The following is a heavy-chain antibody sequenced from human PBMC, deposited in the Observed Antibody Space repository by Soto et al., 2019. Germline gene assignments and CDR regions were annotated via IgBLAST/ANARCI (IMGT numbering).Heavy chain of an antibody. CDR1: GFTFSSYA. Sequence: RGSLRLSCAASGFTFSSYAMSWVRQAPGKGLEWVSAISGSGGSTYYADSVKGRFTISRDNSKNTLYLQMNSLRAEDTAVYYCAKDSYYDSSGYSGLGAFDIWGKGTMVNV. D-gene: IGHD3-22*01. CDR2: ISGSGGST. J-gene: IGHJ3*02. CDR3: AKDSYYDSSGYSGLGAFDI. V-gene: IGHV3-23*01.